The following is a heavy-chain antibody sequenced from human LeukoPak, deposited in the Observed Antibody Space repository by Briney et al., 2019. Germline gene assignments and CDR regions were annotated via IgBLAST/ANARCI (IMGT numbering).Heavy chain of an antibody. V-gene: IGHV4-61*02. CDR1: GGSISSGSYY. Sequence: SETPSLTCTVSGGSISSGSYYWSWIRQPAGKGLEWVGRIYTSGITNYNPSLKSRVTISVDTSKNQFSLKLSSVTAADTAVYYCARAYGSGSLDAFDIWGQGTMVTVSS. D-gene: IGHD3-10*01. CDR3: ARAYGSGSLDAFDI. J-gene: IGHJ3*02. CDR2: IYTSGIT.